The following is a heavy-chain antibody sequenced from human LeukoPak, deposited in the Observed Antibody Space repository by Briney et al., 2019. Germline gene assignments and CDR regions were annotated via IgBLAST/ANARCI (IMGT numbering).Heavy chain of an antibody. CDR3: ARRAGGYSHPYDY. CDR2: ISYDGSNK. V-gene: IGHV3-30*03. CDR1: GFTFSSYG. Sequence: EGSLRLSCAASGFTFSSYGMHWVRQAPGKGLEWVAVISYDGSNKYYADSVKGRFTISRDNSKNTLYLQMNSLRAEDTAVYYCARRAGGYSHPYDYWGQGILVTVSS. J-gene: IGHJ4*02. D-gene: IGHD4-23*01.